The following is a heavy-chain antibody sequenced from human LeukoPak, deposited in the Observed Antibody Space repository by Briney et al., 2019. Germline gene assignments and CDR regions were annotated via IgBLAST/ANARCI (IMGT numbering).Heavy chain of an antibody. CDR2: ISGSGGNT. CDR3: AKGRTEGGTLALDY. D-gene: IGHD6-19*01. V-gene: IGHV3-23*01. Sequence: GGSLRLSCAASGFTFSSYAMTWVRQTPGKGLEWVSGISGSGGNTYYTDSVRGRLSISRDNSKNTLYLQVNSLRAEDTAVYYCAKGRTEGGTLALDYWGQGTLVTVSS. CDR1: GFTFSSYA. J-gene: IGHJ4*02.